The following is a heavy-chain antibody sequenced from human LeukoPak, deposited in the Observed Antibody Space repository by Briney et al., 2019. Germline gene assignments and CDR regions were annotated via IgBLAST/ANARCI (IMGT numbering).Heavy chain of an antibody. V-gene: IGHV4-39*01. CDR3: ARPERTLGYSSGWYD. J-gene: IGHJ4*02. D-gene: IGHD6-19*01. CDR1: GGSISSSSYY. Sequence: PSETLSLTCTVSGGSISSSSYYWGWIRQPPGKGLEWIGSIYYSGSTYYNPSLKSRITISVDTSKTQLSLKLSSVTAADTAVYYCARPERTLGYSSGWYDWGQGTLVTVSS. CDR2: IYYSGST.